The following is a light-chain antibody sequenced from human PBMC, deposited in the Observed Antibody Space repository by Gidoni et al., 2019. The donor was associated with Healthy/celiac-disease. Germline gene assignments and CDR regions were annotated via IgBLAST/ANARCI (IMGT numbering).Light chain of an antibody. CDR3: QQRSNWLMYT. Sequence: EIVLTQSPATLSLSPEERATLSCRASQSVSSYLAWYQPKPGQAPRLLIYDASNRATGIPARFSGSGSGTDFTLTISSLEPEDFAVYYCQQRSNWLMYTFGQGTKLEIK. CDR2: DAS. CDR1: QSVSSY. V-gene: IGKV3-11*01. J-gene: IGKJ2*01.